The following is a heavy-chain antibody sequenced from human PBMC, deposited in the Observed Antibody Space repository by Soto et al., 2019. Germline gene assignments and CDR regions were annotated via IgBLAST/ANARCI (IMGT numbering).Heavy chain of an antibody. V-gene: IGHV4-59*08. J-gene: IGHJ6*02. CDR1: SGPSSSHN. CDR3: VRQGIGYLHGLVDV. D-gene: IGHD1-1*01. Sequence: SETLSLTCTVSSGPSSSHNWGWIRQPPGRGLEWIGYVYDTGDTSYNPSLRSRVTISADTTTNHISLTLTSVTAADTAVYYCVRQGIGYLHGLVDVWGQGTTVTVSS. CDR2: VYDTGDT.